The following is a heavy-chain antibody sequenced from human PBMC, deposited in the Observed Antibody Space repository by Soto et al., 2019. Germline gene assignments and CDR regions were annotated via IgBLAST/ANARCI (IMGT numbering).Heavy chain of an antibody. Sequence: KPSETLSLTCAVSGVPITSGGYSWSWIRQPPGKGLEWIGYIYHSGGTYYNPSLKSRVTLSIDRTKKQFSLKLKSVTAADTAVYFCARTMTTSGWFDPWGQGTLVTVSS. V-gene: IGHV4-30-2*01. D-gene: IGHD4-17*01. J-gene: IGHJ5*02. CDR1: GVPITSGGYS. CDR3: ARTMTTSGWFDP. CDR2: IYHSGGT.